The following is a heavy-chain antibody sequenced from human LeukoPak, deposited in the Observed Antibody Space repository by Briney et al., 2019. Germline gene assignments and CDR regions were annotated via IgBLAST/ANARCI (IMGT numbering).Heavy chain of an antibody. J-gene: IGHJ4*02. V-gene: IGHV3-30-3*01. Sequence: PGGSLRLSCAASGFTFSSYAMHWVRQAPGKGLEWVAVISYDGSNKYYADSVKGRFTISRDNSKNTLFLQMNSLRAEDTAVYYCARGLAARGDYWGQGTLVTVSS. D-gene: IGHD6-6*01. CDR3: ARGLAARGDY. CDR1: GFTFSSYA. CDR2: ISYDGSNK.